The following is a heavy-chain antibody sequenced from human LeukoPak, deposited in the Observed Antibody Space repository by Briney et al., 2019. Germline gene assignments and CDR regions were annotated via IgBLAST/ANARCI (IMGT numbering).Heavy chain of an antibody. CDR1: GFTFSSYG. CDR3: ARSGARFSWFRSSHKTRGDWFDP. J-gene: IGHJ5*02. V-gene: IGHV3-33*01. CDR2: IWYDGSNK. D-gene: IGHD3-10*01. Sequence: GRSLRLSCAASGFTFSSYGMHWVRQAPGKGLEWVAVIWYDGSNKYYADSVKGRFTISRDNSKNTLYLQMNSLRAEGTAVYYCARSGARFSWFRSSHKTRGDWFDPWGQGTLVTVSS.